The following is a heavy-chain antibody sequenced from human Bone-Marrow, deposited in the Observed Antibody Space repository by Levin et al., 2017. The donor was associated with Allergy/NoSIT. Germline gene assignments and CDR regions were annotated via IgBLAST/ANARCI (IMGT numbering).Heavy chain of an antibody. CDR2: IYYSGST. D-gene: IGHD4-17*01. V-gene: IGHV4-39*01. J-gene: IGHJ2*01. Sequence: SETLSLTCTVSGGSISSSSYYWGWIRQPPGKGLEWIGSIYYSGSTYYNPSLKSRVTISVDTSKNQFSLKLSSVTAADTAVYYCARQGTTTDWYFDLWGRGTLVTVSS. CDR1: GGSISSSSYY. CDR3: ARQGTTTDWYFDL.